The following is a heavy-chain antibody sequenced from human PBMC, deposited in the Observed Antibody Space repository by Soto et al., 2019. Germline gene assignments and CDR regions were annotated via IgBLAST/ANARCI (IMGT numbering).Heavy chain of an antibody. Sequence: NPSETLSLTCAVSGCSISSGGYSWSWIRQPPGKGLEWIAYIDYSGSINYNPSLKSRVTISVDTSKNQISLKLSSVTAADTAIYYCARDRIAADGTEVAFDFWGQGTMVTV. J-gene: IGHJ3*01. CDR3: ARDRIAADGTEVAFDF. CDR2: IDYSGSI. D-gene: IGHD6-13*01. CDR1: GCSISSGGYS. V-gene: IGHV4-61*08.